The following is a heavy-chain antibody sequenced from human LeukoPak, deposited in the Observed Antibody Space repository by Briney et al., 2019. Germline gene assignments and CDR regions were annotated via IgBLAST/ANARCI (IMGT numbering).Heavy chain of an antibody. CDR1: GGSFSGYY. CDR2: INHSGST. V-gene: IGHV4-34*01. CDR3: ARARGYCSSTGCPSRYGMDV. D-gene: IGHD2-2*01. Sequence: SETLSLTCAVYGGSFSGYYWSWIRQPPGKGLEWIGEINHSGSTNYNPSLKSRVTISVDTSKNQFSLKLSSVTAADTAVYYCARARGYCSSTGCPSRYGMDVWGQGTTVTVSS. J-gene: IGHJ6*02.